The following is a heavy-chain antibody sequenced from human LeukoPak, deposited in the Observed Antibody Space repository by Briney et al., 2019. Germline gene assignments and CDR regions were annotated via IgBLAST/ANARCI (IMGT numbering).Heavy chain of an antibody. CDR3: ARDWRGQSSWGIDY. CDR1: GRSISSYY. V-gene: IGHV4-4*07. Sequence: PSETLSLTCTVSGRSISSYYWSWIRQPAGKGLEWIGRIYTSGSTNFNPSLKSRVTMSVDTSKNQFSLKLSSVTAADTAVYYCARDWRGQSSWGIDYWGQGTLVTVSS. D-gene: IGHD6-13*01. CDR2: IYTSGST. J-gene: IGHJ4*02.